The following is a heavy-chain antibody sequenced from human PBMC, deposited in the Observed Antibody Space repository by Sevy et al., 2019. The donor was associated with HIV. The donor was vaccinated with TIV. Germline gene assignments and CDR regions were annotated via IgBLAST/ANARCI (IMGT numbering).Heavy chain of an antibody. CDR1: GFTFNFFS. CDR2: ISFDGSNE. Sequence: GGSLRLSCAASGFTFNFFSMHWVRQAPGKGLEWVATISFDGSNEPYADSVKGRFTISRDNSKNSLFLQMNSLRADDSAVYYCALERLSSAVAEYFHNWGQGTLVTVSS. V-gene: IGHV3-30-3*01. D-gene: IGHD1-1*01. CDR3: ALERLSSAVAEYFHN. J-gene: IGHJ1*01.